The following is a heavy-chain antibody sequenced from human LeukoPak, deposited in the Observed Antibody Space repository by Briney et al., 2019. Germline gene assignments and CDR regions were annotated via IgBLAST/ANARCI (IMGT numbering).Heavy chain of an antibody. CDR1: GGSFSGYY. CDR2: INHSGST. J-gene: IGHJ4*02. CDR3: ARLTDDYVWGSYRFYDY. V-gene: IGHV4-34*01. D-gene: IGHD3-16*02. Sequence: SETLSLTCAVYGGSFSGYYWSWIRQPPGKGLEWIGEINHSGSTNYNPSLKSRVTISVDTSKNQFSLKLSSVTAADTAVYYCARLTDDYVWGSYRFYDYWGQGTLVTVSS.